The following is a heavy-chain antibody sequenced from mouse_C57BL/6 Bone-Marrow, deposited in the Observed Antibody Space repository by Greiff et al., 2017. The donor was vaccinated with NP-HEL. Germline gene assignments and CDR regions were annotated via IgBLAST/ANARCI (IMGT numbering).Heavy chain of an antibody. Sequence: VKLQQSGAELVKPGASVKMSCKASGYTFTSYWITWVKQRPGQGLEWIGDIYPGSGSTNYNEKFKSKATLTVDTSSSTAYMQLSSLTSEDSAVYYCARVTVVDAMDYWGQGTSVTVSS. V-gene: IGHV1-55*01. CDR2: IYPGSGST. D-gene: IGHD1-1*01. CDR3: ARVTVVDAMDY. J-gene: IGHJ4*01. CDR1: GYTFTSYW.